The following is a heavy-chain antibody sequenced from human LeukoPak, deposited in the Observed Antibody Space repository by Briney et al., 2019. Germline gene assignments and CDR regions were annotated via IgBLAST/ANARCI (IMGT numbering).Heavy chain of an antibody. CDR2: ISHSGST. CDR1: GGSISSGGYY. J-gene: IGHJ3*02. CDR3: AREEYSSSSCAFGM. V-gene: IGHV4-30-2*01. D-gene: IGHD6-6*01. Sequence: PSETLSLTCTVSGGSISSGGYYWNWIRQPPGKGLGWIGYISHSGSTYYNPSLKSRVTISVDRSKNQFSLKLTSVTAADTAVYYCAREEYSSSSCAFGMWGQGTMVTVSS.